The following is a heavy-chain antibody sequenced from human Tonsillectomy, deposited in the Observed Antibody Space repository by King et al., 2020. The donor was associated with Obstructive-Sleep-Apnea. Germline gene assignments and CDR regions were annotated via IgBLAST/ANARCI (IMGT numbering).Heavy chain of an antibody. J-gene: IGHJ3*02. CDR1: GFTFSSYA. Sequence: VQLVESGGGVVQPGRSLRLSCAASGFTFSSYAMHWVRQAPGKGLEWVAVISYDGSNKYYADSVKGRFTISRDNSKNTLYLQMNSLRAEDTAVYYCAGDRPPYSGSYWGGAFDIWGQGTMVTVSS. CDR2: ISYDGSNK. V-gene: IGHV3-30*04. D-gene: IGHD1-26*01. CDR3: AGDRPPYSGSYWGGAFDI.